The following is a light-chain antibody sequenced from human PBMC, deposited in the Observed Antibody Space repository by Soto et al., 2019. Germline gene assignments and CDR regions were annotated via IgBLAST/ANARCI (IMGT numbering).Light chain of an antibody. CDR1: QAIRND. J-gene: IGKJ4*01. CDR3: LQDYNYPLT. V-gene: IGKV1-6*01. Sequence: AIQMTQSPSSLSASIGDRVTITCRASQAIRNDLGWFQQKPGKAPKLLISAASSLHSGVPSRFSGSGSGTDFTLTISILQPEDSATYYCLQDYNYPLTFGGGTKVEIK. CDR2: AAS.